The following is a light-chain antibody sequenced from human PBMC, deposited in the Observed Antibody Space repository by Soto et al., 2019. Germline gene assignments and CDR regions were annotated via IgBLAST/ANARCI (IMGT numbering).Light chain of an antibody. Sequence: QSALTQPASVSGSPGQPITISCTGTSSDVGAYNYVSWYQQHPDKAPKLMIYDVVNRPSGVSNRFSGSKSGNTASLTISGLQAEDEADYYCCSFTTSSTLVFGGGTKVTVL. CDR2: DVV. CDR1: SSDVGAYNY. V-gene: IGLV2-14*01. CDR3: CSFTTSSTLV. J-gene: IGLJ3*02.